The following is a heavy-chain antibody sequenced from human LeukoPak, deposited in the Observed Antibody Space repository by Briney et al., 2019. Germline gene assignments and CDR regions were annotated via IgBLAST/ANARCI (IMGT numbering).Heavy chain of an antibody. J-gene: IGHJ5*02. Sequence: SETLSLTCTVSGGSISSGGYYWSWIRQHPGKGLEWIGYIYYSGSTYYNPSLKSRVTISVDTSKNQFSLKLSPVTAADTAVYYCARDTCSSTSCYVRWFDPWGQGTLVTVSS. D-gene: IGHD2-2*01. CDR3: ARDTCSSTSCYVRWFDP. CDR2: IYYSGST. CDR1: GGSISSGGYY. V-gene: IGHV4-31*03.